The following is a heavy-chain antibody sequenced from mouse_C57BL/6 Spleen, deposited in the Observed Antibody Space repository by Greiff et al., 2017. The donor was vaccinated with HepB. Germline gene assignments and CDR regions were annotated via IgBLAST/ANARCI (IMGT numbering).Heavy chain of an antibody. D-gene: IGHD2-4*01. Sequence: QVQLQQPGAELVKPGSSVKVSCKASGYTFTSYWMHWVKQRPGQGLEWIGRIHPSDSDTNYNQKFKGKATLTVDKSSSTAYMQLSSLTSEDSAVYYCASFYDYDSDFDVWGTGTTVTVSS. CDR2: IHPSDSDT. V-gene: IGHV1-74*01. CDR3: ASFYDYDSDFDV. J-gene: IGHJ1*03. CDR1: GYTFTSYW.